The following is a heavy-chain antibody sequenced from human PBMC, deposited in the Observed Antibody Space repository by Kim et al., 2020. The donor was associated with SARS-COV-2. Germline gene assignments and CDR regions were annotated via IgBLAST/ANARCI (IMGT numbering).Heavy chain of an antibody. D-gene: IGHD6-13*01. CDR3: ARDCSYSSSWYVYYYYG. V-gene: IGHV3-30*04. J-gene: IGHJ6*01. CDR2: ISYDGSNK. Sequence: GGSLRLSCAASGFTFSSYAMHWVRQAPGKGLEWVAVISYDGSNKYYADSVKGRFTISRDNSKNTLYLQMNSLRAEDTAVYYCARDCSYSSSWYVYYYYG. CDR1: GFTFSSYA.